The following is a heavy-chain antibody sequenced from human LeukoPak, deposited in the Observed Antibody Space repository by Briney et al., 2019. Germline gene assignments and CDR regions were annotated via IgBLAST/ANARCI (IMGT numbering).Heavy chain of an antibody. J-gene: IGHJ3*02. CDR3: AGSYWVYCSSTSCPYTNNAFDI. CDR2: INPNSGGT. Sequence: GASVKVSCKASGYTFIGYYMHWVRQAPGQGLEWMGWINPNSGGTNYAQKFQGRVTMTRDTSISTAYMELSRLRSDDTAVYYCAGSYWVYCSSTSCPYTNNAFDIWGQGTMVTVSS. V-gene: IGHV1-2*02. CDR1: GYTFIGYY. D-gene: IGHD2-2*01.